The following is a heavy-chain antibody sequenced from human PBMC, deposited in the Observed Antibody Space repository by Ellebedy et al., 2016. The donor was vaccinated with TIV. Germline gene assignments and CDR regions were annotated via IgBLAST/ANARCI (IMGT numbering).Heavy chain of an antibody. CDR2: FDPEDGET. V-gene: IGHV1-24*01. Sequence: AASVKVSCKVSGYTLTGLSMHWVRQAPGKGLEWMGGFDPEDGETIYAQKFQGRVTMTEDTSTDKAYMELSSLRSEDTAVYYCATAGSYGSGSYYMGWFDPWGQGTLVTVSS. CDR3: ATAGSYGSGSYYMGWFDP. J-gene: IGHJ5*02. D-gene: IGHD3-10*01. CDR1: GYTLTGLS.